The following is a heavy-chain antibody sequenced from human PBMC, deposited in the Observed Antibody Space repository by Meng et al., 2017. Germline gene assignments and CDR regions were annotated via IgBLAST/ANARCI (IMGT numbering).Heavy chain of an antibody. J-gene: IGHJ4*02. CDR1: GYTLTSYA. D-gene: IGHD3-22*01. CDR2: INPNSGGT. Sequence: QGQLVRVGAEVKQPGASVKVSCKASGYTLTSYAMHWVRQAPGQGLEWMGRINPNSGGTNYAQKFQGRVTMTRDTSISTAYMELSRLRSDDTAVYYCARDLNYYDSSGYSSLFDYWGQGTLVTVSS. V-gene: IGHV1-2*06. CDR3: ARDLNYYDSSGYSSLFDY.